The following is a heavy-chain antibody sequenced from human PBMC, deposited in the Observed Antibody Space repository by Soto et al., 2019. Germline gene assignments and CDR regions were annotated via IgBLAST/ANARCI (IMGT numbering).Heavy chain of an antibody. CDR2: INAGNGNT. J-gene: IGHJ4*02. Sequence: ASVKVSCKASGYTFTSYAMHWVRQAPGQRLEWMGWINAGNGNTKYSQKFQGRVTITRDTSASTAYMELSSLRSEDTAVYYCARDFRHIAAASEKGGHNPRFDYWGQGTLVTVSS. CDR1: GYTFTSYA. CDR3: ARDFRHIAAASEKGGHNPRFDY. D-gene: IGHD6-13*01. V-gene: IGHV1-3*01.